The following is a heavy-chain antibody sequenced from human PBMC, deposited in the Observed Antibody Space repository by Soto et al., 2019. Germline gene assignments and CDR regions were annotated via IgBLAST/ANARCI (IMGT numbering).Heavy chain of an antibody. CDR3: ARWRRQANSFDI. CDR1: GFTFSSYA. Sequence: GGSLRLSCAASGFTFSSYAMHWVRQAPGKGLEWVAVISYDGSNKYYADSVKGRFTISRDNAKNPLYLQMNSLRAEDTAVYYCARWRRQANSFDIPCPGPMLT. V-gene: IGHV3-30-3*01. D-gene: IGHD5-12*01. J-gene: IGHJ3*02. CDR2: ISYDGSNK.